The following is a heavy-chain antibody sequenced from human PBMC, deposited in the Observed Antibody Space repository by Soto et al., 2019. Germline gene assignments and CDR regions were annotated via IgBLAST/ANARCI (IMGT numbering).Heavy chain of an antibody. J-gene: IGHJ4*02. CDR3: AREGQWLPDY. CDR2: ISSSSSYI. CDR1: GFTFSSYS. Sequence: PGGSLRLSCAASGFTFSSYSMNWVRQAPGKGLEWVSSISSSSSYIYYADSVKGRFTISRDNAKDSLYLQMNSLRAEDTAVYYCAREGQWLPDYWGRGTLVTVSS. D-gene: IGHD6-19*01. V-gene: IGHV3-21*01.